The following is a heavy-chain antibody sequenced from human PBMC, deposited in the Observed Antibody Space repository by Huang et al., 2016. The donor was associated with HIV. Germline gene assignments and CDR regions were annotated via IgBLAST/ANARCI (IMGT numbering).Heavy chain of an antibody. J-gene: IGHJ3*02. CDR3: ARQGVGDFVVEPTGLGAFDI. V-gene: IGHV5-51*01. Sequence: EVQLVQSGAVVKKPGESLKISCKGSGYTFDGYWIGWGRQMPGKGLEWMGIIYPGDSDTTYSPSFQGQVTISADKSISTAYLQWSGLKASDTAMYYCARQGVGDFVVEPTGLGAFDIWGQGTMVTVSS. CDR2: IYPGDSDT. CDR1: GYTFDGYW. D-gene: IGHD2-2*01.